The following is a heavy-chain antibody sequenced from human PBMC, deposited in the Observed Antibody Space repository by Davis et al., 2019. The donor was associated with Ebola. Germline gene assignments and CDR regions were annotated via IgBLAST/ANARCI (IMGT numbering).Heavy chain of an antibody. CDR2: ISGSGGST. CDR3: AKGGTGAYYPVFDY. V-gene: IGHV3-23*01. J-gene: IGHJ4*02. CDR1: GFTFSSYA. D-gene: IGHD3-16*01. Sequence: GESLKISCAASGFTFSSYAMSWVRQAPGKGLEWVSAISGSGGSTYYADSVKGRFTISRDNSKNTLSLQMNSLRAEDTAVYYCAKGGTGAYYPVFDYWGQGTLVTASS.